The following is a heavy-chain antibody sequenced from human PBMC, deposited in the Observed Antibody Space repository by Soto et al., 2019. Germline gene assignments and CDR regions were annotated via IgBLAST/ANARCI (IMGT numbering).Heavy chain of an antibody. CDR2: INHSGST. CDR3: ARAMLGGYYPYYYYYRDV. Sequence: SDTLSLTCAVYGGSFSGYYWSWIRQPPGKGLEWIGEINHSGSTNYNPSLKSRVTISVDTSKNQFSLKLSSVTAADTAVYYCARAMLGGYYPYYYYYRDVWGKGTTVTFSS. J-gene: IGHJ6*03. CDR1: GGSFSGYY. V-gene: IGHV4-34*01. D-gene: IGHD3-3*01.